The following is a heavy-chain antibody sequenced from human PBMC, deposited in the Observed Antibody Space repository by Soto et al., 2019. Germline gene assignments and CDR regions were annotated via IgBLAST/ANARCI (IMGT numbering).Heavy chain of an antibody. CDR1: GYHFNSYW. V-gene: IGHV5-51*01. D-gene: IGHD2-2*01. Sequence: EVQLVQSGAEVKRSGESLKISCQASGYHFNSYWIGWVRQVPGKGLEWMAVIYPPNSDARYSPSFQGHVTISADLSVNTVFLQWNSLRASDTAMYYCAKQSYCDSPSCGDFDSWGQGTLVIVSS. J-gene: IGHJ4*02. CDR3: AKQSYCDSPSCGDFDS. CDR2: IYPPNSDA.